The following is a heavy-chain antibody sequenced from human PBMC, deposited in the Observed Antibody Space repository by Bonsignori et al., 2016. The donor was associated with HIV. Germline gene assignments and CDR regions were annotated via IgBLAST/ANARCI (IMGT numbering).Heavy chain of an antibody. D-gene: IGHD2-21*01. CDR2: IDWDDDK. CDR3: ARMRDCNGNCLRWVAFDV. Sequence: WIRQPPGKALEWLARIDWDDDKFLQHISEEQAHHLQGHDQNQVVLKMTDMDPKDTGTYYCARMRDCNGNCLRWVAFDVWGQGAMVTVSS. J-gene: IGHJ3*01. V-gene: IGHV2-70*04.